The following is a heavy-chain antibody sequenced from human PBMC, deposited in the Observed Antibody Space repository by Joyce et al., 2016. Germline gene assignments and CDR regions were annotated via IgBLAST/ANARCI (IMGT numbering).Heavy chain of an antibody. CDR3: ARGTRRSGYDSDDAFDI. Sequence: EVQLVESGGGLIQPGGSLRLSCAASGFTVRSNYMSWVRQAPGKGLEGVSVIYSGGSTYYADSVKGRFTISRDNSKNTLYLQMNSLRAEDTAVYYCARGTRRSGYDSDDAFDIWGQGTMVTVSS. CDR1: GFTVRSNY. J-gene: IGHJ3*02. V-gene: IGHV3-53*01. CDR2: IYSGGST. D-gene: IGHD5-12*01.